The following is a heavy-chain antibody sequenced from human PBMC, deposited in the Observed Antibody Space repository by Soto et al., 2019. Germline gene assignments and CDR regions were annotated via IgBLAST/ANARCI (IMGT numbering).Heavy chain of an antibody. V-gene: IGHV1-2*04. J-gene: IGHJ6*02. Sequence: XSVKVSCKASGYPFTGDYMRWVRQAPGQGLEWMGWINPNSGGTNYAQKFQGWVTMTRDTSISTAYMELSRLRSDDTAVYYCARMGFKGTAMPIRLAGGMDVWGQGTTVTVSS. CDR1: GYPFTGDY. CDR3: ARMGFKGTAMPIRLAGGMDV. D-gene: IGHD5-18*01. CDR2: INPNSGGT.